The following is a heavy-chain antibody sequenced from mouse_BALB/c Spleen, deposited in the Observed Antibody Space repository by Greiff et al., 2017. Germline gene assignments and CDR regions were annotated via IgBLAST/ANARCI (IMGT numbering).Heavy chain of an antibody. J-gene: IGHJ4*01. CDR1: GYTFTSYT. CDR3: ARTYYRFPYAMDY. V-gene: IGHV1-4*02. CDR2: INPSSGYT. Sequence: QVQLQQSAAELARPGASVKMSCKASGYTFTSYTMHWVKQRPGQGLEWIGYINPSSGYTEYNQKFKDKTTLTADKSSSTAYMQLSSLTSEDSAVYYCARTYYRFPYAMDYWGQGTSVTVSS. D-gene: IGHD2-14*01.